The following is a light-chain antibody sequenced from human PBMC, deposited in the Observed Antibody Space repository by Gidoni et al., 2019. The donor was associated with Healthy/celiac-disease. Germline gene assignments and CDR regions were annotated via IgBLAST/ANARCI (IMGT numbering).Light chain of an antibody. Sequence: IQMPPSPSSLSASVGARVTITCRASPSISSYLNWYQQKPGKAPKLLTYAASSLQSGVPSRFSGSGSGTDFTLTISSLQPEDFATYYCQQSYSTLFTFGPGTKVDIK. V-gene: IGKV1-39*01. CDR3: QQSYSTLFT. CDR1: PSISSY. J-gene: IGKJ3*01. CDR2: AAS.